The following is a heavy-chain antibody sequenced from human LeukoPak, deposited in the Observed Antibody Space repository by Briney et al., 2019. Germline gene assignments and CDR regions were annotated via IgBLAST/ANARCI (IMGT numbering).Heavy chain of an antibody. J-gene: IGHJ4*02. CDR2: IKQDGSEK. Sequence: PGGSLRLSCAASGFTFSSYSMNWVRQAPGKGLEWVANIKQDGSEKYYVDSVKGRFTISRDNAKNSLYLQMNSLRAEDTAVYYCARAPYYDFWSGPPEDYWGQGTLVTVSS. D-gene: IGHD3-3*01. CDR3: ARAPYYDFWSGPPEDY. V-gene: IGHV3-7*01. CDR1: GFTFSSYS.